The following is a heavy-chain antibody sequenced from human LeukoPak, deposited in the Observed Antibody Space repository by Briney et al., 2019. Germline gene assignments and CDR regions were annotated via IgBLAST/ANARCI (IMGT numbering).Heavy chain of an antibody. D-gene: IGHD3-22*01. Sequence: GGSLRLSCADSGFTFSTYWMSWLRQVPGKGLEWVANIKHDGSEKYYADSVKGRFSISRDNAKNSLYLQMNNLRAEDTAVYYCARTKNSGRYYYFDYWGPGTLVTVSS. V-gene: IGHV3-7*01. CDR2: IKHDGSEK. CDR3: ARTKNSGRYYYFDY. CDR1: GFTFSTYW. J-gene: IGHJ4*02.